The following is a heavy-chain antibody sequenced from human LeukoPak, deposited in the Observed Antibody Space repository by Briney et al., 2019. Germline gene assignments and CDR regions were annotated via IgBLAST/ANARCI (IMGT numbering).Heavy chain of an antibody. CDR2: ISYDGSNK. V-gene: IGHV3-30*18. CDR3: AKAGDGSGSYTDY. J-gene: IGHJ4*02. Sequence: PGGSLRLSCAASGFTFSSYGMHWVRQAPGKGLEWVAVISYDGSNKYYADSVKGRFTISRDNSKNTLYLQTNSLRAEDTAVYYCAKAGDGSGSYTDYWGQGTLVTVSS. D-gene: IGHD3-10*01. CDR1: GFTFSSYG.